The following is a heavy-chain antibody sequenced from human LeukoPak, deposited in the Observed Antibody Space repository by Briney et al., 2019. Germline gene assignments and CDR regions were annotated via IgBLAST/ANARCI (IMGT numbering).Heavy chain of an antibody. CDR2: ISGSGGST. Sequence: GGSLRLSCAASGFTFSNYVMTWVRQAPGKGLEWVSVISGSGGSTYYADSVKGRFTISRDNSKNTLYLQMNSLRAEDTAVYYCAMTLGYCSSTSCYFWFDPWGQGTLVTVSS. V-gene: IGHV3-23*01. J-gene: IGHJ5*02. CDR1: GFTFSNYV. D-gene: IGHD2-2*01. CDR3: AMTLGYCSSTSCYFWFDP.